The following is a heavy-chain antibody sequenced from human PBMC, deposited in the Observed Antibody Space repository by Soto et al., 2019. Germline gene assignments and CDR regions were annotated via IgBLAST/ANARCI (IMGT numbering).Heavy chain of an antibody. J-gene: IGHJ3*02. CDR1: GYTFTSYD. CDR2: MNPNSGNT. CDR3: ARWSGGGEIVVVPAATIAADAFDI. V-gene: IGHV1-8*01. D-gene: IGHD2-2*01. Sequence: ASVKVSCKASGYTFTSYDINWVRQATGQGLEWMGWMNPNSGNTGYAQKFQGRVTMTRNTSISTAYMELSSLRSEDTAVYYCARWSGGGEIVVVPAATIAADAFDIWGQGTMVTVSS.